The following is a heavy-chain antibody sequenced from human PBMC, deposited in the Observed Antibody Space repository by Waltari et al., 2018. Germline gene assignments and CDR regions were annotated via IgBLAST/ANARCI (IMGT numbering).Heavy chain of an antibody. Sequence: EIQVVESGGGLVQPGGSLRLSCAASGFTFSSYWMSWVRQAPGKGLEWVANIKQDRSAKFYLDSVKGRFTISRDNAKNTLYLQMNSLRAEDTALYYCARAVDVADYWGQGTLVTVSS. CDR2: IKQDRSAK. D-gene: IGHD5-12*01. CDR1: GFTFSSYW. J-gene: IGHJ4*02. V-gene: IGHV3-7*01. CDR3: ARAVDVADY.